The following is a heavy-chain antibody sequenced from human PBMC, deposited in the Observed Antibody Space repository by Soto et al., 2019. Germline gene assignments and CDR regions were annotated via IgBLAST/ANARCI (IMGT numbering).Heavy chain of an antibody. CDR3: ARVSIVVVPAATYYYYYYYMDV. CDR2: IKQDGSEK. CDR1: GFTFSSYW. D-gene: IGHD2-2*01. V-gene: IGHV3-7*01. Sequence: GGSLRLSCAASGFTFSSYWMSWVRQAPGKGLEWVANIKQDGSEKYYVDSVKGRFTISRDNAKNSLYLQMNSLRAEDTAVYYCARVSIVVVPAATYYYYYYYMDVWGKGTTVTVSS. J-gene: IGHJ6*03.